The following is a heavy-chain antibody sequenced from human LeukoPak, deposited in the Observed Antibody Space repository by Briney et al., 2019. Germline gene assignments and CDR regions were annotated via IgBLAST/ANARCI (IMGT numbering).Heavy chain of an antibody. J-gene: IGHJ4*02. CDR2: IYYSGST. CDR3: ARKYSSGWYHDY. D-gene: IGHD6-19*01. V-gene: IGHV4-39*01. CDR1: GGFISSSSYY. Sequence: SETLSLTCTVSGGFISSSSYYWGWIRQPPGKGLEWIGSIYYSGSTYYNPSLKSRVTISVDTSKNQFSLKLSSVTAADTAVYYCARKYSSGWYHDYWGQGTLVTVSS.